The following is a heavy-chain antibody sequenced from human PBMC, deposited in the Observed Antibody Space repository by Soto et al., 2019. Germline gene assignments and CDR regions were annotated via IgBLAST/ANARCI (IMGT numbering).Heavy chain of an antibody. CDR2: ISDAAGSA. CDR1: GFTFSSYA. J-gene: IGHJ3*01. Sequence: GSLRLSCVASGFTFSSYAMSWVRQVPGKGLEWVSTISDAAGSAYYVDSVKGRFTISRDNSKKTLYLQMNSLRAEDSAVYYCARPYGGKIGDAPDLWGPGTMATVS. D-gene: IGHD4-17*01. V-gene: IGHV3-23*01. CDR3: ARPYGGKIGDAPDL.